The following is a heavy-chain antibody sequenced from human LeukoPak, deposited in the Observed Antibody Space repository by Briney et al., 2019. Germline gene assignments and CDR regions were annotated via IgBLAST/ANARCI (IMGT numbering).Heavy chain of an antibody. J-gene: IGHJ5*02. CDR1: GGTFSSYA. V-gene: IGHV1-69*06. D-gene: IGHD2-21*02. CDR2: IIPIFGTA. CDR3: ARGSTYFGGDWCWFDP. Sequence: ASVKVSCKASGGTFSSYAISWVRQAPGQGLEWMGGIIPIFGTANYAQKFQGRVTITADKSTSTAYMELSSLRSEDTAVYYCARGSTYFGGDWCWFDPWGQGTLVTVSS.